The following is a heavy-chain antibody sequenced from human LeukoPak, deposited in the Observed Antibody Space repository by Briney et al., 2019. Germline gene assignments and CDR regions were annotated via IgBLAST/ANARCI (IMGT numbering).Heavy chain of an antibody. CDR1: GGTFSSYA. CDR2: IIPIFGTA. V-gene: IGHV1-69*13. J-gene: IGHJ6*02. Sequence: SVKVSCKASGGTFSSYAISWVRQAPGQGLEWMGGIIPIFGTANYAQKFQGRVTITADESTSTAYMELSSLRSEDTAVYYCASSKGVAPNYGMDVWGQGTTVTVSS. CDR3: ASSKGVAPNYGMDV.